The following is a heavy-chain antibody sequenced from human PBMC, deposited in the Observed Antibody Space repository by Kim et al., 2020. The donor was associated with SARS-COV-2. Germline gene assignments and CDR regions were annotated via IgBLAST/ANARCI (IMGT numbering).Heavy chain of an antibody. J-gene: IGHJ5*02. Sequence: SETLSLTCTVSGGSITSDSYYWGWIRQPQGKGLEWIGTLYYSGSTYCNPSIKSRVTITVDTTKSQFSLELGPVTAAATAVYYCGRSGSPCPAHYYDPWG. V-gene: IGHV4-39*07. CDR1: GGSITSDSYY. D-gene: IGHD2-15*01. CDR3: GRSGSPCPAHYYDP. CDR2: LYYSGST.